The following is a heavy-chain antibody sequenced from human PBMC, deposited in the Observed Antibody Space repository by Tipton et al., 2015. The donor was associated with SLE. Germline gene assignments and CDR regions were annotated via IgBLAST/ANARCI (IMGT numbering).Heavy chain of an antibody. CDR1: GFTFSRYW. CDR3: ARVGPDYYYYYMDV. CDR2: IKQDGSEK. D-gene: IGHD3-10*01. J-gene: IGHJ6*03. Sequence: GSLRLSCAASGFTFSRYWMSWVRQAPGKGLEWVANIKQDGSEKYYVDSGKDRFTISRDNAEKSLYLQMNSLRAEDTAVYYCARVGPDYYYYYMDVWGKGTTVTVSS. V-gene: IGHV3-7*01.